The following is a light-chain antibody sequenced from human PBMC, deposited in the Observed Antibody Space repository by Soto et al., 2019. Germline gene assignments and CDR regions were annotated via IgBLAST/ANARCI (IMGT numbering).Light chain of an antibody. CDR1: QRINTSS. CDR3: QHYGISPWGFT. J-gene: IGKJ3*01. Sequence: EIVLTQSPGTLSLSPGERATLSCRPSQRINTSSLALYQQKPGQAPRLLVFRSITRATGIPDRFSGSESGPDFTLTITRLEPEDSAVYYCQHYGISPWGFTFGPGTKVEIK. V-gene: IGKV3-20*01. CDR2: RSI.